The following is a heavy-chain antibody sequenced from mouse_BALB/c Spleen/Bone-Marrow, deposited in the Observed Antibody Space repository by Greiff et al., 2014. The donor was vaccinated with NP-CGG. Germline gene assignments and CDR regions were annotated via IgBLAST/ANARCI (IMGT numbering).Heavy chain of an antibody. CDR3: ARVRNWADY. CDR2: IYPGDGDT. Sequence: LVESGAELVRPGSSVKISCKASGYAFSSYWMNWVKQRPGQGLEWIGQIYPGDGDTNYNGKFKGKATLTADKSSSTAYMQLSSLTSEDSAVYSCARVRNWADYWGQGTTLTVSS. V-gene: IGHV1-80*01. J-gene: IGHJ2*01. CDR1: GYAFSSYW. D-gene: IGHD4-1*01.